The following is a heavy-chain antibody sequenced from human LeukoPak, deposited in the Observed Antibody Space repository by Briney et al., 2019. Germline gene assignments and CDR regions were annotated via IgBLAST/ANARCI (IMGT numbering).Heavy chain of an antibody. J-gene: IGHJ4*02. CDR3: AVAKTYYYDSSGYYLGMDYFDY. CDR1: GYTFTSYG. Sequence: GASVKVSCKASGYTFTSYGISWVRQAPGQGLEWMGWISAYNGNTNYAQKLQGRVTMTTDTSTSTAYMELRSLRSDDTAVYYCAVAKTYYYDSSGYYLGMDYFDYWGQGTLVTVSS. V-gene: IGHV1-18*01. D-gene: IGHD3-22*01. CDR2: ISAYNGNT.